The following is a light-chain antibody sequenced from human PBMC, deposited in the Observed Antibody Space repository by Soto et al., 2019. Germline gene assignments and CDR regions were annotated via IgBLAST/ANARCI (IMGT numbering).Light chain of an antibody. J-gene: IGKJ1*01. CDR2: DAS. CDR3: QQYNTYSA. CDR1: QSVSNW. V-gene: IGKV1-5*01. Sequence: DIQMTQSPSTLSASVGERVTITCRASQSVSNWLAWYQQKRGKAPELLIYDASSLKSGFPSRFSGSGSGTEFTLPISSLQLDDFAAYYCQQYNTYSAFGQGTKVEIK.